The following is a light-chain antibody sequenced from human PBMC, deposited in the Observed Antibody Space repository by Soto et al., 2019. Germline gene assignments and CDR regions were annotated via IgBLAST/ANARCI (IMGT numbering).Light chain of an antibody. J-gene: IGLJ1*01. V-gene: IGLV2-11*01. CDR3: CSYGSGPYV. Sequence: QSVLTQPRSVSGSPGQSVAISCTGTSSDVGGYDYVSWFQQHPGKAPKLMIYDVTKRPSGVPDRFSGSKSGNTASLTISGLQAEDEADYYCCSYGSGPYVFGTGTKVTVL. CDR2: DVT. CDR1: SSDVGGYDY.